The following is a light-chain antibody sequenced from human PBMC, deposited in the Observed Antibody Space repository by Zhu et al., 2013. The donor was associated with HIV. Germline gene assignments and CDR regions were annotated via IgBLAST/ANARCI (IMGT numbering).Light chain of an antibody. CDR2: EVK. J-gene: IGLJ1*01. Sequence: HSALTQPASVSGSPGQSITMSCTGTTSDVGSYDLVSWYQQHPGKAPKLLIYEVKERPSGISSRFSVSKSGNTASLTISGLQAEDEADYYCLSYAGSGTDVFGSGTKITVL. CDR1: TSDVGSYDL. CDR3: LSYAGSGTDV. V-gene: IGLV2-23*02.